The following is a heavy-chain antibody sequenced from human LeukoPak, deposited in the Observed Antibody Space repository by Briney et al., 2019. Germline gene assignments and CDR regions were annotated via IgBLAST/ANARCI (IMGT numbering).Heavy chain of an antibody. CDR1: GGSISSYY. D-gene: IGHD5-18*01. J-gene: IGHJ4*02. CDR2: IYYSGST. V-gene: IGHV4-59*12. Sequence: SETLSLTCAVSGGSISSYYWSWIRQPPGKGLEWIGYIYYSGSTNYNPSLKSRVTISVDTSKNQFSLKLSSVTVADTAVYYCARDSVDTAMVTDYWGQGTLVTVSS. CDR3: ARDSVDTAMVTDY.